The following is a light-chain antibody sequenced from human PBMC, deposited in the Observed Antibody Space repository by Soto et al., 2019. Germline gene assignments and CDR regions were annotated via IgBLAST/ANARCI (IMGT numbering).Light chain of an antibody. Sequence: QSVLTQTASVSGSPGQSITISCTGTSSDVGGYNYVSWYQQHPGKAPKLMIYDVSNRPSGVSNRFSGSKSGNTASLTISGLQAEDEADYYCSSYTSSSTPVFGTGTQLTVL. CDR3: SSYTSSSTPV. CDR1: SSDVGGYNY. J-gene: IGLJ7*01. CDR2: DVS. V-gene: IGLV2-14*01.